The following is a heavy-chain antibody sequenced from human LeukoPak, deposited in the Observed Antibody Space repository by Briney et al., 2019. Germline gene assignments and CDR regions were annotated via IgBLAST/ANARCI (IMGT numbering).Heavy chain of an antibody. J-gene: IGHJ4*02. CDR3: ARGGEFYYDFWSGYYPYYFDY. Sequence: ASVKFSCKASAYTFTSYGISWVRHAPGQGNEWMGWISAYNGNTNYAQKLQGRVTMTTDTSTSTAYKELRSLRSDDTAVCYCARGGEFYYDFWSGYYPYYFDYWGQGTLVTVSS. D-gene: IGHD3-3*01. V-gene: IGHV1-18*01. CDR2: ISAYNGNT. CDR1: AYTFTSYG.